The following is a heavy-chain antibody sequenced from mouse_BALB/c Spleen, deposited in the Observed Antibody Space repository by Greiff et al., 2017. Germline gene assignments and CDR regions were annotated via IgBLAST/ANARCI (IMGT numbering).Heavy chain of an antibody. D-gene: IGHD2-14*01. Sequence: EVKVVESGGGLVKPGGSLKLSCAASGFTFSSYTMSWVRQTPEKRLEWVATISSGGGNTYYPDSVKGRFTISRDNAKNNLYLQMSSLRSEDTALYYCARYRYNLYYFDYWGQGTTLTVSA. CDR1: GFTFSSYT. CDR3: ARYRYNLYYFDY. J-gene: IGHJ2*01. CDR2: ISSGGGNT. V-gene: IGHV5-9*03.